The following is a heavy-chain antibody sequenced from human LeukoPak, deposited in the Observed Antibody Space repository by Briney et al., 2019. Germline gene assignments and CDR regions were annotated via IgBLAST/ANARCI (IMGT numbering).Heavy chain of an antibody. CDR1: GYSFNSYW. CDR2: IYPGDSDA. D-gene: IGHD5-12*01. J-gene: IGHJ3*02. CDR3: ARSIGYSNSVFNI. V-gene: IGHV5-51*01. Sequence: GESLKISCKGSGYSFNSYWIGWVRQMPGKGLKWMGIIYPGDSDARYSPSFQGQVTISADKSITTAYLQWSSLKASDTAMYYCARSIGYSNSVFNIWGQGTMVTVSS.